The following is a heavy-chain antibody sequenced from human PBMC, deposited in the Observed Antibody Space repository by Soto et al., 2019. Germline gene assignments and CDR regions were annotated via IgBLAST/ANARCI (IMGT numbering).Heavy chain of an antibody. V-gene: IGHV4-4*07. D-gene: IGHD2-8*01. CDR2: ISSGGST. J-gene: IGHJ5*01. Sequence: SETLSLTCSVSGGSINAYYWSWIRQPAGKGLEWIGRISSGGSTIYNPSLKSRVTLSVDTSKNQFSLSLASVTAADTAIYYCARDAYPNWFDFWGQGTQVTSPQ. CDR1: GGSINAYY. CDR3: ARDAYPNWFDF.